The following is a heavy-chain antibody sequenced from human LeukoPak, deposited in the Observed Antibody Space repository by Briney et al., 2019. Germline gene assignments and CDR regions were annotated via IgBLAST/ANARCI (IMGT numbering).Heavy chain of an antibody. Sequence: GGSLRLSCAASGFTFSSYAMHWVRQAPGKGLEWVAVISYDGSNKYYADSVKGRFTISRDNSKNTLYLQMNSLRAEDTAVYYCARDTYGMDVWGQGTTVAVSS. CDR2: ISYDGSNK. V-gene: IGHV3-30-3*01. CDR1: GFTFSSYA. CDR3: ARDTYGMDV. J-gene: IGHJ6*01.